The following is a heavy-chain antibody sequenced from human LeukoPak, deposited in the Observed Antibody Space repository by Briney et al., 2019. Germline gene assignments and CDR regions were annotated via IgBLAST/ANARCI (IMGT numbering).Heavy chain of an antibody. Sequence: SETLSLTCTVSGGSISSYYWSWIRQPAGKGLEWIGRIYTSGSTNYNPPLKSRVTMSVDTSKNQISLKLSSVTAADTAVYYCAREIGDYYDSSGYRTYYFDYWGQGTLVTVSS. CDR2: IYTSGST. D-gene: IGHD3-22*01. J-gene: IGHJ4*02. V-gene: IGHV4-4*07. CDR1: GGSISSYY. CDR3: AREIGDYYDSSGYRTYYFDY.